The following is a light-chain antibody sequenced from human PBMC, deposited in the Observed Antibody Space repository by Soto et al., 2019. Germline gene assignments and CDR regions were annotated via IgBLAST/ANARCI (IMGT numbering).Light chain of an antibody. J-gene: IGLJ1*01. Sequence: QSVLTQPASVSGSPGQSITTSCSGTSSDVGSYDHVAWYQQFPGKTPKLMIYEVSNRPSGVSSRFSGSKSGNTASLTISGLQDEDEADYYCISYTGSSTSYVFGSGTKVTVL. CDR2: EVS. CDR1: SSDVGSYDH. V-gene: IGLV2-14*01. CDR3: ISYTGSSTSYV.